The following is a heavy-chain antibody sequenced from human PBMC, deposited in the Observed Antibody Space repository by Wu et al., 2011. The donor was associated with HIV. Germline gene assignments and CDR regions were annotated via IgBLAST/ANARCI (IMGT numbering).Heavy chain of an antibody. D-gene: IGHD3-3*01. V-gene: IGHV1-2*02. CDR3: ARDYNFWSGYYSIWDY. CDR1: GYIFTSYG. J-gene: IGHJ4*02. CDR2: INPHSGDT. Sequence: QVQLVQSGAEVKKPGSSVKVSCKASGYIFTSYGITWVRQAPGQGPEWMGWINPHSGDTNYALKFQGRVTMTRDTSINTAYMELSRLRSDDTAVYYCARDYNFWSGYYSIWDYWGQGTLVTVSS.